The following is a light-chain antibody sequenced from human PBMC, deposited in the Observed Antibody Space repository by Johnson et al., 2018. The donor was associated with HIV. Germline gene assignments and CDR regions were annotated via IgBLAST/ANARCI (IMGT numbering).Light chain of an antibody. CDR3: GTWDTSLRVGF. Sequence: QSVLTQPPSVSAAPGQKVTISCSGSSSNIGNNYVSWYQQIPGRAPKLLIYDNNKRPSGIPARFSRSKSDTSATLGIPGLNPGNGAAYYFGTWDTSLRVGFFGTGTKVTVL. J-gene: IGLJ1*01. V-gene: IGLV1-51*01. CDR2: DNN. CDR1: SSNIGNNY.